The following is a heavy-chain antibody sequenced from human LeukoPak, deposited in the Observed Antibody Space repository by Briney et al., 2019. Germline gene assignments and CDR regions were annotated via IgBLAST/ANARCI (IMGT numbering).Heavy chain of an antibody. D-gene: IGHD6-6*01. CDR1: GFTFSSYW. Sequence: PGGSLRLSCAASGFTFSSYWMHWVRQAPGKGLVWVSRINTDGSTTNYADSVKGRFTISRDNAKNTLYLQMNSPTVEDTAVYYCGRESSSSVTLDYWGQGTLVTVFS. J-gene: IGHJ4*02. V-gene: IGHV3-74*01. CDR3: GRESSSSVTLDY. CDR2: INTDGSTT.